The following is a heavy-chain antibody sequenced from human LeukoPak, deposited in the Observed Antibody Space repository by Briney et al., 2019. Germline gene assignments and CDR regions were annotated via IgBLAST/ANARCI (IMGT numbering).Heavy chain of an antibody. D-gene: IGHD6-19*01. CDR3: ARPSSGWAYFDY. Sequence: PGGSLRLSCAASGFTFNNYWMHWVRQAPGKGLEWVSSISSSSSYIYYADSVKGRFTISRDNAKNSLYLQLNSLRAEDTAVYYCARPSSGWAYFDYWGQGTLVTVSS. V-gene: IGHV3-21*01. CDR2: ISSSSSYI. CDR1: GFTFNNYW. J-gene: IGHJ4*02.